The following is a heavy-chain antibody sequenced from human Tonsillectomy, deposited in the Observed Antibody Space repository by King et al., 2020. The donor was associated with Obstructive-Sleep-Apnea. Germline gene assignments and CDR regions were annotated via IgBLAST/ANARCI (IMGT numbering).Heavy chain of an antibody. D-gene: IGHD5-18*01. CDR3: ARESSGYSYEDY. Sequence: VQLQESGPGLVKPSGTLSLTCAVSGGSISSSNWWSWVRQPPGKGLEWIGEIFHSGTTNYNPSIKSRFTISVDKSKNQFSLKLSSVTAADTAVYYCARESSGYSYEDYWGQGTLVTVSS. CDR2: IFHSGTT. V-gene: IGHV4-4*02. CDR1: GGSISSSNW. J-gene: IGHJ4*02.